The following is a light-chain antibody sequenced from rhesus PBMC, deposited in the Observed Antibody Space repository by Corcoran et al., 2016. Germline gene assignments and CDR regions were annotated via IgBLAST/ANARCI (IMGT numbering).Light chain of an antibody. CDR3: QQSSNLSPYS. CDR1: QSVGSY. J-gene: IGKJ2*01. Sequence: ETVVTQSPATLSLSPGERATLSCRASQSVGSYLAWYQQKPGQAPRLLIYGASSMATGIPDRFSGSGSGTDFTLTISSLEPEDVGVYYCQQSSNLSPYSFGQGTKVEIK. CDR2: GAS. V-gene: IGKV3-24*04.